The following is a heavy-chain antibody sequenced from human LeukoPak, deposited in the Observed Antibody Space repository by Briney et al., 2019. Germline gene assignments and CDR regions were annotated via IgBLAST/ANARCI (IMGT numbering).Heavy chain of an antibody. CDR2: INPSGGST. V-gene: IGHV1-46*01. CDR1: GYTFTSYY. CDR3: ARDPELYGSGSYYKLRYFDY. Sequence: ASVKVSCKASGYTFTSYYMHWVRQAPGQGLEWMGIINPSGGSTSYAQKFQGRVTMTRDTSTSTVYMELSSLRSEDTAMYYCARDPELYGSGSYYKLRYFDYWGQGTLVTVSS. D-gene: IGHD3-10*01. J-gene: IGHJ4*02.